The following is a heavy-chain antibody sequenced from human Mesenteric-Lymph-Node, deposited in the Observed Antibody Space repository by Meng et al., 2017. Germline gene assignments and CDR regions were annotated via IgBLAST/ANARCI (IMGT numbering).Heavy chain of an antibody. CDR3: ARGGGNSWYIDY. CDR1: GGSISSSTYY. CDR2: INHSGST. J-gene: IGHJ4*02. V-gene: IGHV4-39*07. D-gene: IGHD6-13*01. Sequence: QLQLQESGPGLVKPSETLTLTCTVSGGSISSSTYYWGWIRQPPGKGLEWIGEINHSGSTNYNPSLKSRVTISVDTSKNQFSLKLSSVTAEDTAVYYCARGGGNSWYIDYWGQGTLVTVSS.